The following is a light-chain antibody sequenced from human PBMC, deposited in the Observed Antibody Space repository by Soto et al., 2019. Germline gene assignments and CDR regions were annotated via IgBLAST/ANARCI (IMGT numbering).Light chain of an antibody. CDR2: KAS. CDR1: KSISSW. J-gene: IGKJ1*01. Sequence: DIEMTQSPSTLSGSGGERVTITCRASKSISSWLAWYQQKPGKAPKLLIYKASTLKSGVPSRFSGSGSATEFTLTISSLQPDDFATYYCQHYNSYSEALGQGTKVDTK. CDR3: QHYNSYSEA. V-gene: IGKV1-5*03.